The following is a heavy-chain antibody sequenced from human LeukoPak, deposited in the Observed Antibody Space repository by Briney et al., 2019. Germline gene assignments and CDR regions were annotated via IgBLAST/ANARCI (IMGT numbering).Heavy chain of an antibody. CDR1: GGSISSFY. CDR3: ARVYGDYVDY. V-gene: IGHV4-59*01. J-gene: IGHJ4*02. CDR2: IYYSGST. Sequence: SETLSLTCTVSGGSISSFYWSWIRQPPGKGLEWIGYIYYSGSTNYNPSLKSRVTISVDTSKNQFSLKLSSVTAADTAVYYCARVYGDYVDYWGQGTLATVSS. D-gene: IGHD4-17*01.